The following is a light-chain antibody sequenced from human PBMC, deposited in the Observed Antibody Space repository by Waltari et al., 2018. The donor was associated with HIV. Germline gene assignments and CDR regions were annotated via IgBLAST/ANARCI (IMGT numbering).Light chain of an antibody. CDR3: AAWDDSLNGWV. J-gene: IGLJ3*02. V-gene: IGLV1-44*01. CDR2: SNN. CDR1: RSNIGSYT. Sequence: QSVLTQPPSASGPPGQRVTISCSGSRSNIGSYTVNWYQQLPGTAPKLLIYSNNQRPSGVPDRFSGSKSGTSASLAISGLQSEDEADYYCAAWDDSLNGWVFGGGTKLTVL.